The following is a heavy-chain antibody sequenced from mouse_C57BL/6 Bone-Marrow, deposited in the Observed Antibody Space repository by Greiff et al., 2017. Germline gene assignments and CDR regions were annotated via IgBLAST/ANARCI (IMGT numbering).Heavy chain of an antibody. D-gene: IGHD1-1*01. CDR2: IDPENGDT. Sequence: VQLQQSGAELVRPGASVKLSCTASGFNIKDDYMHWVKQRPEQGLEWIGWIDPENGDTEYASKFQGKATITADTSSNTAYLQLSSLTSEDTAVYYCTTDYGRSPDDWGQGTTLTVSS. CDR1: GFNIKDDY. V-gene: IGHV14-4*01. CDR3: TTDYGRSPDD. J-gene: IGHJ2*01.